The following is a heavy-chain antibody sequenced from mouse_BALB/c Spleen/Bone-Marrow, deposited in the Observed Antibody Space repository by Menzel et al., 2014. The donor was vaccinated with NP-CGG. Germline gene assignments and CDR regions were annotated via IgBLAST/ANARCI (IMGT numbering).Heavy chain of an antibody. CDR3: TRGGNWDDFDY. CDR2: ISSVSSTI. CDR1: GFTFSSFG. D-gene: IGHD4-1*01. V-gene: IGHV5-17*02. Sequence: EVQGVESGGGLVQPGGSRKLSCAASGFTFSSFGMHWVRQAPEKGLEWVAYISSVSSTIYYADTVKGRFTISRDNPKNTLFLQMTSLRSEDTAMYHCTRGGNWDDFDYWGQGTTLTVSS. J-gene: IGHJ2*01.